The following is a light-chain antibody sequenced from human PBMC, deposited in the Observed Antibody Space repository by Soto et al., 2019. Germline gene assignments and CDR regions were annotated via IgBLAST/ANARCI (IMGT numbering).Light chain of an antibody. V-gene: IGLV1-44*01. CDR1: SSNIGSNT. J-gene: IGLJ3*02. CDR3: AAWDDSLNGRV. Sequence: VLTQPPSASGTPGQRVTLSCSGSSSNIGSNTVNWYQQLPGTAPKLLIYSNNQRPSGVPDRFSGSKSGTSASLAISGLQSEDEADYYCAAWDDSLNGRVFGGGTKLTVL. CDR2: SNN.